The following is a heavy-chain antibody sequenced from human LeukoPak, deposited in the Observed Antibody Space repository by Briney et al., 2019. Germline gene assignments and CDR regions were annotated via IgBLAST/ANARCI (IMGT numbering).Heavy chain of an antibody. J-gene: IGHJ4*02. D-gene: IGHD1-26*01. CDR3: ARDRGNYLLPY. Sequence: GASVKVSCKASGYTFAGYAIFWVRQAPGQRPEWMGWISAGNGNTRYSQKFHDRLTISRDTPASTVYMELSSLRSEDTAIYYCARDRGNYLLPYWGQGTLVTVSS. V-gene: IGHV1-3*01. CDR1: GYTFAGYA. CDR2: ISAGNGNT.